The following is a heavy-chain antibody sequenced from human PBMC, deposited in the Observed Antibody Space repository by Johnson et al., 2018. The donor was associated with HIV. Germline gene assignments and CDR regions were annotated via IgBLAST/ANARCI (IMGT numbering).Heavy chain of an antibody. Sequence: VQLVESGGGLVQPGRSLRLSCAASGFTFSSYWMHWVRQDPGKGLVWVSRIKSDGSYTSYADSVKGRFTISRDNAKNTLYLQMNSLRPDDTAVYYCVRDIARRGGAAFDIWGQGTMVTVSS. V-gene: IGHV3-74*01. D-gene: IGHD6-13*01. CDR1: GFTFSSYW. J-gene: IGHJ3*02. CDR2: IKSDGSYT. CDR3: VRDIARRGGAAFDI.